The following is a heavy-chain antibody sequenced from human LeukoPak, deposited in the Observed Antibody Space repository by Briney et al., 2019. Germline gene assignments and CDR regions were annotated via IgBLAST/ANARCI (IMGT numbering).Heavy chain of an antibody. D-gene: IGHD6-19*01. V-gene: IGHV3-23*01. CDR1: GFTFSSYA. Sequence: GGSLRLSCAASGFTFSSYAMSWIRQAPGKGLEWVSAISGSGGSTYYADSVKGRFTISRDNSKNTLYLQMNSLRAEDTAVYYCARHWLVPSPFDYWGQGTLVTVSS. CDR3: ARHWLVPSPFDY. CDR2: ISGSGGST. J-gene: IGHJ4*02.